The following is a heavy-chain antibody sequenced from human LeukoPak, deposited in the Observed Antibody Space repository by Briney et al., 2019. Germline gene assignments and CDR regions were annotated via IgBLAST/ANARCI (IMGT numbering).Heavy chain of an antibody. V-gene: IGHV3-30-3*01. CDR2: MSYGETNK. J-gene: IGHJ4*02. D-gene: IGHD3-22*01. Sequence: PGGSLRLSCAASGFTLSNSAMHWVRQAPGKGLEWVAVMSYGETNKYYADSLKGRFTISRDNSKNTLYLQMNSLSAEDTAVYYCARDARSLNYFDIRGTRGYFDHWGQGTLVTVSS. CDR1: GFTLSNSA. CDR3: ARDARSLNYFDIRGTRGYFDH.